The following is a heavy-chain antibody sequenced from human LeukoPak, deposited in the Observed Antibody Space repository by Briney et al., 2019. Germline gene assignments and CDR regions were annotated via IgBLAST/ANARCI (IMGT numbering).Heavy chain of an antibody. D-gene: IGHD2-21*02. CDR3: ARGDGYSFDY. CDR1: GGSISSGGYS. J-gene: IGHJ4*02. Sequence: SQTLSLTCAVSGGSISSGGYSWSWIRQPPGKGLEWIGYIYHSGSAYYNPSLESRVTISIDRSKNQFSLKLTSVTAADTAVYYCARGDGYSFDYWGQGTLVTVSS. V-gene: IGHV4-30-2*01. CDR2: IYHSGSA.